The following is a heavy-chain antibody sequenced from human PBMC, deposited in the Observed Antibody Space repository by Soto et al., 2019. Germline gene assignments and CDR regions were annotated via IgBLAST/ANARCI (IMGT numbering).Heavy chain of an antibody. CDR1: GYTFTGYY. D-gene: IGHD6-19*01. CDR2: INPNSGGR. Sequence: ASVKVSCKASGYTFTGYYMHWVRQAPGQGLEWMGWINPNSGGRNYAQKFQGRVTMTRDTSISTAYMELSRLRSDDTAVYYCARASLTVAGSLDYWSQGTLVTVSS. J-gene: IGHJ4*02. CDR3: ARASLTVAGSLDY. V-gene: IGHV1-2*02.